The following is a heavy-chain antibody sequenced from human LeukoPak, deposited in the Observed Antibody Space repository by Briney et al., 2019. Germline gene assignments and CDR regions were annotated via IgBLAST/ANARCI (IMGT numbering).Heavy chain of an antibody. Sequence: HSGGSLRLSCAASGLTFSSHWMHWVRQAPGKGLEWVSYISSGSSTIYYADSVKGRFTISRDNAKNSLYLQMNSLRDEDTAVYYCARGRATGRSGGDYWGQGTLVTVSS. CDR3: ARGRATGRSGGDY. CDR1: GLTFSSHW. J-gene: IGHJ4*02. D-gene: IGHD3-9*01. V-gene: IGHV3-48*02. CDR2: ISSGSSTI.